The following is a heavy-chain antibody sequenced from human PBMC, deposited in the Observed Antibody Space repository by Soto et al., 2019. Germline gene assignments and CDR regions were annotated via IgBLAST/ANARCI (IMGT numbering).Heavy chain of an antibody. Sequence: QVQLVQSGAEVKKPGASVKVSCKASGYTFTSYAMHWVRQAPGQRLEWMGWINAGNGNTKYSQKFQGRVTITRDTSASTAHMELSSLRSEDTAVYYCATQMGEGYFDYWGQGTLVTVSS. D-gene: IGHD3-16*01. CDR1: GYTFTSYA. CDR2: INAGNGNT. V-gene: IGHV1-3*01. J-gene: IGHJ4*02. CDR3: ATQMGEGYFDY.